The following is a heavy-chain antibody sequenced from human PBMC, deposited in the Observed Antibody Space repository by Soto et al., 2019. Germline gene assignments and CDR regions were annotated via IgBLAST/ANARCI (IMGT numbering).Heavy chain of an antibody. V-gene: IGHV3-15*01. CDR3: TRGAPSGTFYDY. CDR1: GFTFSNDW. D-gene: IGHD6-13*01. J-gene: IGHJ4*02. CDR2: IKSKRDGGTI. Sequence: GGSLRLSRAASGFTFSNDWMTWVRQAPGKGLEWIGRIKSKRDGGTIDDAAPVRGRFTISRDDSTNTLYLQMNNLKTEDTAIYYCTRGAPSGTFYDYWGQGTLVTVSS.